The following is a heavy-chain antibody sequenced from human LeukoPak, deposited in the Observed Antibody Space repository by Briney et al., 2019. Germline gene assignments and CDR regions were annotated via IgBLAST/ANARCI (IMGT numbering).Heavy chain of an antibody. V-gene: IGHV4-61*02. CDR3: AREVDYGDRIFDY. D-gene: IGHD4-17*01. J-gene: IGHJ4*02. CDR1: GGSISSGSYY. CDR2: IYTSGST. Sequence: SETLSLTCTVSGGSISSGSYYWSWIRQPAGKGLEWIGRIYTSGSTNYNPSLKSRVTISVDTSKNQFSLNLSSVTAADTAVYYCAREVDYGDRIFDYWGQGTLVTVSS.